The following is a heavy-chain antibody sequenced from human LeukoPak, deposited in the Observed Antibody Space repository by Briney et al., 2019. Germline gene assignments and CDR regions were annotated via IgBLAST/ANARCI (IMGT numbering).Heavy chain of an antibody. CDR2: IYPGDSEI. CDR3: ARRQSPDY. J-gene: IGHJ4*02. V-gene: IGHV5-51*01. CDR1: GYSITSYW. Sequence: KYGEPLKISCKGSGYSITSYWICCLRQMPGKGLEWMGIIYPGDSEIIYSPSFQGQVTISADKSITTAYLQWSSLKASDSAMYYCARRQSPDYWGQGTLVTVSS.